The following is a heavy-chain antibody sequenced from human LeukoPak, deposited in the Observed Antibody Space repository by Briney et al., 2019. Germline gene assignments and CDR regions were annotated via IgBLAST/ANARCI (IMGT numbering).Heavy chain of an antibody. Sequence: GGSLRLSCEASGFTFSSYSMNWVRQAPGKGLEWISYISTSTTTIYYANSVKGRFTISRDNAKKSLYLEVNSLRAEDTAVYYCARAFSGYDGSDYWGQGTLVTVSS. D-gene: IGHD5-12*01. CDR3: ARAFSGYDGSDY. J-gene: IGHJ4*02. CDR1: GFTFSSYS. CDR2: ISTSTTTI. V-gene: IGHV3-48*01.